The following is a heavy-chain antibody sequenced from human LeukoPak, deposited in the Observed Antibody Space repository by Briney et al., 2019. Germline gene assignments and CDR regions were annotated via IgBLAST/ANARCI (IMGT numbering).Heavy chain of an antibody. CDR2: ISAYNGNT. CDR1: GYTFTSYG. Sequence: GASVKVSCKASGYTFTSYGISWVRQAPGQGLEWMGWISAYNGNTNYAQKLQGRVTMTTDTSTSTAYMELRSLRSDDTAVYYCARAERTFMQLAAFDYWGQGTLVTVSS. CDR3: ARAERTFMQLAAFDY. D-gene: IGHD6-13*01. V-gene: IGHV1-18*01. J-gene: IGHJ4*02.